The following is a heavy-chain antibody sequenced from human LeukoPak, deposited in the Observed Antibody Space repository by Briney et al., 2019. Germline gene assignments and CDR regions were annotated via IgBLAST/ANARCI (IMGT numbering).Heavy chain of an antibody. J-gene: IGHJ3*02. CDR2: IYTSGNT. Sequence: PSETLSLTCTVSGGSLSSYYWNWIRQPAGKGLEWIGRIYTSGNTNYNPSLKSRVTMSVDTSKNQFSLKLSPVTAADTAVYYCARDKSRTYGSADAFDIWGQGTMVTVSS. V-gene: IGHV4-4*07. CDR1: GGSLSSYY. D-gene: IGHD3-10*01. CDR3: ARDKSRTYGSADAFDI.